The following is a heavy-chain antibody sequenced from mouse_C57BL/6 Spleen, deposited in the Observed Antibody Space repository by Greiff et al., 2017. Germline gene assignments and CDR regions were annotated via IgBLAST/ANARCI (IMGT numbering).Heavy chain of an antibody. D-gene: IGHD1-1*01. J-gene: IGHJ3*01. CDR3: ARAYYYGSSYEAWFAY. CDR1: GYTFTSYW. V-gene: IGHV1-64*01. CDR2: IHPNSGST. Sequence: QVQLQQPGAELVKPGASVKLSCKASGYTFTSYWMHWVKQRPGQGLAWIGMIHPNSGSTNYNEKFKSKATLTVDKSSSTAYMQLSSLTSEDSAVYYCARAYYYGSSYEAWFAYWGQGTLVTVSA.